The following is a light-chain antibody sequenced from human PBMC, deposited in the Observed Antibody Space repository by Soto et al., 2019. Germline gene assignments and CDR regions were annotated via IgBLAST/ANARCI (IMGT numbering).Light chain of an antibody. CDR3: QQYNSFPWT. V-gene: IGKV3-15*01. CDR1: QSLGGN. J-gene: IGKJ1*01. Sequence: EIVMTQSPATLAVSPGDTATLSCRASQSLGGNLAWYQQKPGQAPRLLIFRASSRAKGVPARFSASGSGTEFTLTISGLQSEDFATYYCQQYNSFPWTFGLGTKVEIK. CDR2: RAS.